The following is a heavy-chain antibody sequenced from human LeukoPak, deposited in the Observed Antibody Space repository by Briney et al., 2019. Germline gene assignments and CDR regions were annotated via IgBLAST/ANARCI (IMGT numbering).Heavy chain of an antibody. Sequence: SETLSLTCTVSGGSISSGDYYWSWIRQPPGKGLEWIGYIYYGGSTYYNPSLKSRVTISVDTSKNQFSLKLSSVTAADTAVYYCAKVPAAILLLDYWGQGTLVTVSS. V-gene: IGHV4-30-4*01. CDR2: IYYGGST. J-gene: IGHJ4*02. CDR3: AKVPAAILLLDY. D-gene: IGHD2-2*01. CDR1: GGSISSGDYY.